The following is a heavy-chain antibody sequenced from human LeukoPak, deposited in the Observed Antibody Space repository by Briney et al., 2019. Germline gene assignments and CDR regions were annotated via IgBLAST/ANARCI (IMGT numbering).Heavy chain of an antibody. V-gene: IGHV1-18*01. J-gene: IGHJ4*02. CDR2: ISAYNGNT. CDR1: GYTFSTYG. Sequence: ASVKVSCKASGYTFSTYGISWVRQAPGQGLEWMGWISAYNGNTNYAQKLQGRVTMTTDTSTSTAYMELRSLRSDDTAVYYCARVASSSWYGSYYFDYWGQGTLVTVSS. D-gene: IGHD6-13*01. CDR3: ARVASSSWYGSYYFDY.